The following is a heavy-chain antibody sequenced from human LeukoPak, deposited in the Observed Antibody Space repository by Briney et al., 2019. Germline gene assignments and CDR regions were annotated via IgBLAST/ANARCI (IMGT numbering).Heavy chain of an antibody. V-gene: IGHV4-4*07. J-gene: IGHJ1*01. CDR3: ARDDGYINYGCFQH. CDR1: GGSISNYY. CDR2: IYTSGST. D-gene: IGHD4-11*01. Sequence: PSETLSLTCPVSGGSISNYYWSWIRQPAGEGLEWIGRIYTSGSTNYHPSLKSRVTMSVDTSKNQFSLKLSSVTAADTAVYYCARDDGYINYGCFQHWGQGALVTVSS.